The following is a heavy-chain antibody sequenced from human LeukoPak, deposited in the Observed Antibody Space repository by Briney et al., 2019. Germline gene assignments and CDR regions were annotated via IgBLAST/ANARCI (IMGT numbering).Heavy chain of an antibody. CDR3: ATAVGSYGPFGY. Sequence: PSETLSLTCTVSGGSISSYYWSWIRQPPGKGLEWIGYIYYSGSTNYNPSLKSRVTISVDTSKNQFSLKLSSVTAADTAVYYCATAVGSYGPFGYWGQGTLVTVSS. J-gene: IGHJ4*02. D-gene: IGHD5-18*01. V-gene: IGHV4-59*01. CDR1: GGSISSYY. CDR2: IYYSGST.